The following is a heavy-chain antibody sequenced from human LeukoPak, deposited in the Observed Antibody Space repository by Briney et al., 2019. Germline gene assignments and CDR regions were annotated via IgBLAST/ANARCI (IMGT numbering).Heavy chain of an antibody. CDR2: INAGIGNT. CDR1: RYIFTTYA. J-gene: IGHJ1*01. V-gene: IGHV1-3*01. CDR3: ATTVLAGTYRYFQH. D-gene: IGHD2-15*01. Sequence: ASVNVSCKASRYIFTTYAMHWVRQAPGQSVEWMGWINAGIGNTKYLQKFQGRVTITRDTSANIAYMELSSLRSEDTAVYYCATTVLAGTYRYFQHWGQGTLVTVSS.